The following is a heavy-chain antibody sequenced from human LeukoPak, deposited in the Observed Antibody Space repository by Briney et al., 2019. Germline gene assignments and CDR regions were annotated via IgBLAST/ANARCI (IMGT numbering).Heavy chain of an antibody. J-gene: IGHJ4*02. Sequence: PGGSLRLSCVASGFTFSSFGMSWVRQAPGKGLEWVSAISGGSENTYYADSVKGRFTISRDNSKKTLYMQMNSLRSEDTAVYYRAKRLAAAGTYDSWGQGTLVTVSS. CDR3: AKRLAAAGTYDS. CDR1: GFTFSSFG. CDR2: ISGGSENT. V-gene: IGHV3-23*01. D-gene: IGHD6-13*01.